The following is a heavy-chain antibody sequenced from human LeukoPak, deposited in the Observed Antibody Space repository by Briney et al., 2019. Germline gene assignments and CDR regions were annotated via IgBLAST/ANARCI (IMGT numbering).Heavy chain of an antibody. V-gene: IGHV4-38-2*02. CDR1: GYSISSGYY. J-gene: IGHJ3*02. CDR3: ARVVVSWGYIRYFDRHDAFDI. CDR2: IYHSGST. Sequence: SSETLSLTCTVSGYSISSGYYWGWIRQPPGKGLEWIGSIYHSGSTYYNPSLKSRVTISVDTSKNQFSLKLSSVTAADTAVYYCARVVVSWGYIRYFDRHDAFDIWGQGTMVTVSS. D-gene: IGHD3-9*01.